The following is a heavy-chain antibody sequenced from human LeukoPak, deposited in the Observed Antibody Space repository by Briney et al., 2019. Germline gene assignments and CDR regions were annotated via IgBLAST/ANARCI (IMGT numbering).Heavy chain of an antibody. Sequence: GASVKVSCKASGYTFTSYGISWVRRAPGQGLEWMGWISAYNGNTNYAQKLQGRVTMTTDTSTSTAYMELRSLRSDDTAVYYCARSTRWAVAGNFDYWGQGTLVTVSS. CDR3: ARSTRWAVAGNFDY. V-gene: IGHV1-18*01. CDR1: GYTFTSYG. J-gene: IGHJ4*02. CDR2: ISAYNGNT. D-gene: IGHD6-19*01.